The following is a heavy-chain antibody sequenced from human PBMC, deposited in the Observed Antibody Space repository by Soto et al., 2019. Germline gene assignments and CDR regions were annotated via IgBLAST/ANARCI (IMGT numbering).Heavy chain of an antibody. CDR1: GYTFTSYY. Sequence: ASVKVSCKASGYTFTSYYMHWVRQAPGQGLEWMGIINPSGGSTSYAQKFQGRVTMTRDTSTSTVYMELSSLRSEDTAVYYCARLGYYYGSGSTLYGMDVWGQGTTVTVSS. J-gene: IGHJ6*02. V-gene: IGHV1-46*03. CDR2: INPSGGST. D-gene: IGHD3-10*01. CDR3: ARLGYYYGSGSTLYGMDV.